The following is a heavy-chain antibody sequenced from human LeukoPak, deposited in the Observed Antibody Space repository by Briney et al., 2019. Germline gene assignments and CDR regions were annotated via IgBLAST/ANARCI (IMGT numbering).Heavy chain of an antibody. CDR3: ARDQGWPFSFDY. V-gene: IGHV4-4*07. J-gene: IGHJ4*02. CDR2: IYTSGST. Sequence: ESGPTLVNPSETLSLTCTVSGGSMSSNYWSWIRQPAGKGLDWIGRIYTSGSTTYNPSLTSRVTMSVDTSKNQFSLKLSSVTAADTAVYYCARDQGWPFSFDYWGQGILVTVSS. D-gene: IGHD6-19*01. CDR1: GGSMSSNY.